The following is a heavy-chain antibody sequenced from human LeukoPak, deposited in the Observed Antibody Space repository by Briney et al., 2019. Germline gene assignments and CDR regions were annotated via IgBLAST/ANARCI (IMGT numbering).Heavy chain of an antibody. CDR1: GFTVGSTY. J-gene: IGHJ4*02. Sequence: AGGSLRLSCAASGFTVGSTYISWVRQAPGKGLEWVSVIYSGGSTKYADSVKARFTISRDNSKNTVYLQMNNLRAEDTAVYYCARATLDNWRQGTLVTVSS. CDR3: ARATLDN. V-gene: IGHV3-53*01. CDR2: IYSGGST.